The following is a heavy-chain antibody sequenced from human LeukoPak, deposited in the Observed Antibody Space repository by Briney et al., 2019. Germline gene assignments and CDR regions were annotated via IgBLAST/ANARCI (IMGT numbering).Heavy chain of an antibody. V-gene: IGHV1-69*05. CDR2: IIPIFGTA. Sequence: ASVKVSCKASGGTFSSYAISWARQAPGQGLEWMGRIIPIFGTANYAQKFQGRVTITTDESTSTAYMELSSLRSEDTAVYYCARTNYDILTGYYGRFDYWGQGTLVTVSS. CDR1: GGTFSSYA. J-gene: IGHJ4*02. CDR3: ARTNYDILTGYYGRFDY. D-gene: IGHD3-9*01.